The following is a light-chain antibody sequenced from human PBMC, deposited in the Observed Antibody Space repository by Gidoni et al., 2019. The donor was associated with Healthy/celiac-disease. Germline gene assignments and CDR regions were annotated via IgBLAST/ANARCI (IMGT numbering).Light chain of an antibody. CDR3: QQYGSSPET. Sequence: EIVLTQSPGTLSLSPGERATLPCRASQSVSSSYLAWYQQKPGQAPRLLIDGASSRATGIPDRFSGSGSGTDFTLTISRLEPEDFAVYYCQQYGSSPETFGQXTKVEIK. CDR1: QSVSSSY. CDR2: GAS. V-gene: IGKV3-20*01. J-gene: IGKJ1*01.